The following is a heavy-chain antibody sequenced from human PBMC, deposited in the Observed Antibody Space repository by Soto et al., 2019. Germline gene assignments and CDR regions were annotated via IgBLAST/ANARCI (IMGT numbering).Heavy chain of an antibody. J-gene: IGHJ6*02. CDR3: ARAYGSGSYWTINYHYYGMDV. Sequence: SQTLSLTCAISGDSVSSNSAAWNWIRQSPSRGLEWLGRTYYRSKWYNDYAVSVKSRITINPDTSKNQFSLQLNSVTPEDTAVYYCARAYGSGSYWTINYHYYGMDVWGQGSTVIVSS. D-gene: IGHD3-10*01. CDR1: GDSVSSNSAA. V-gene: IGHV6-1*01. CDR2: TYYRSKWYN.